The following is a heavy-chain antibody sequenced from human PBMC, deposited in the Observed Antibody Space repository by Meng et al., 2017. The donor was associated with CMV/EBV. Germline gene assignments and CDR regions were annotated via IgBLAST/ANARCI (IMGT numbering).Heavy chain of an antibody. J-gene: IGHJ4*02. D-gene: IGHD3-10*01. Sequence: SYPSLANPRLTLRLTCHWSGDSLKSSGVAVPWIRQPPGKPLQWLALIFWDDDKRSSLSQKSMLTIPKDTSKNQVVLTMTDMDPVDTATYYCAHRLHGSGSYYPYYFDYWGQGTLVTVSS. CDR3: AHRLHGSGSYYPYYFDY. V-gene: IGHV2-5*02. CDR2: IFWDDDK. CDR1: GDSLKSSGVA.